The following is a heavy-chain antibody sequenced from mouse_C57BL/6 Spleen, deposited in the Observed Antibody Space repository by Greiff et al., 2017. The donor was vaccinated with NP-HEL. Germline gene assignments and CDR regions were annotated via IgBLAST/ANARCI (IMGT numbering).Heavy chain of an antibody. CDR1: GYTFTSYW. CDR3: ARFITTVVALYWYFDV. J-gene: IGHJ1*03. V-gene: IGHV1-69*01. CDR2: LAPSDSYT. D-gene: IGHD1-1*01. Sequence: QVQLQQPGAELVMPGASVKLSCKASGYTFTSYWMHWVTQRPGQGLEWIGELAPSDSYTNYNQKFKGKSTLTVDKSSSTAYMQLSSLTSEDSAVYYCARFITTVVALYWYFDVWGTGTTVTVSS.